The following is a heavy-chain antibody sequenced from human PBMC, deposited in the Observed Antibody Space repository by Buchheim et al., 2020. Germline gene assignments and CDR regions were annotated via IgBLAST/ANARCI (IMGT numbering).Heavy chain of an antibody. Sequence: QVQVVESGGGVVQPGGSPRLSCGASGFSFRDYGMHWVRQAPGKGLEWVAVISYDGSNKYYGDSVKGRFTISRDNSKNMVFLQMNSLRVEDTAVYYCTKAFYYGSGDYYSRMGYFFGMDVWGPGTT. CDR1: GFSFRDYG. D-gene: IGHD3-10*01. V-gene: IGHV3-30*18. CDR2: ISYDGSNK. J-gene: IGHJ6*02. CDR3: TKAFYYGSGDYYSRMGYFFGMDV.